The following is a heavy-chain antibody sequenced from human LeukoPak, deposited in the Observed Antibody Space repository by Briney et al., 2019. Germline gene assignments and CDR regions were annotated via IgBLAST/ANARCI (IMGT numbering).Heavy chain of an antibody. D-gene: IGHD2-2*01. Sequence: PGGSLRLSCAASGFTFSSYAMSWVRQAPGKGLEWVANMRRDGNEIYYLDSVRGQFTISRDNAKNSLYLQVNSLRAEDTAVYYCARAYQSRHYYYGMDVWGQGTTVTVSS. CDR2: MRRDGNEI. CDR3: ARAYQSRHYYYGMDV. J-gene: IGHJ6*02. CDR1: GFTFSSYA. V-gene: IGHV3-7*01.